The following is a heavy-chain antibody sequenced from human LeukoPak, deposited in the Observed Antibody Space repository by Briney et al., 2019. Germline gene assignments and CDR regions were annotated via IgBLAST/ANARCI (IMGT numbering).Heavy chain of an antibody. J-gene: IGHJ4*02. CDR2: TYYSGST. CDR1: GASISDYY. D-gene: IGHD3-10*01. Sequence: SETLSLTCTVSGASISDYYWSWIRQPPGKGLEWIGYTYYSGSTNYNPSLKSRVTISVDTSTNQYSLKLSSVTAADTAVYYCARHESFRGYFDYWGQGTLVTVSS. V-gene: IGHV4-59*08. CDR3: ARHESFRGYFDY.